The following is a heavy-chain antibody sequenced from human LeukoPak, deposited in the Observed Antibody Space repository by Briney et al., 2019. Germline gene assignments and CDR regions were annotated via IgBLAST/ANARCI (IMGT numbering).Heavy chain of an antibody. CDR1: GGSISSYY. CDR2: IYTSGST. Sequence: SETLSLTCTVSGGSISSYYGSWIRQPAGKGLEWIGRIYTSGSTNYNPSPKSRVTMSVDTSKNQFSLKLSSVTAGDTAVYYCARSTNYYYYMDVWGKGTTVTVSS. J-gene: IGHJ6*03. CDR3: ARSTNYYYYMDV. V-gene: IGHV4-4*07.